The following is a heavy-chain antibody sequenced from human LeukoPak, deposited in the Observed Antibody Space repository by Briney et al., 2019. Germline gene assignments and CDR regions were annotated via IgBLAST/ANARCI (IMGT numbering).Heavy chain of an antibody. D-gene: IGHD3-9*01. J-gene: IGHJ4*02. CDR3: ARVRYFDWLGPFDY. CDR2: IKTDGSQI. CDR1: GFTFSSYW. Sequence: GGSLRLSCVASGFTFSSYWMTWVRQAPGKGLEWVANIKTDGSQIYYVDSVKGRFTISRDNARNSLYLQMNSLRAEDTAVYYCARVRYFDWLGPFDYWGQGTLVTVSS. V-gene: IGHV3-7*01.